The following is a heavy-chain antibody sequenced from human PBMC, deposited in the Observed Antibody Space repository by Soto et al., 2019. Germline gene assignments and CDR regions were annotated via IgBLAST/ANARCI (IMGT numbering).Heavy chain of an antibody. CDR2: INHSGST. V-gene: IGHV4-34*01. J-gene: IGHJ6*02. Sequence: SETLSLTCAVYGWSFSGYYWSWIRQPPGKGLEWIGEINHSGSTNYNPSLKSRVTISVDTSKNQFSLKLSSVTAADTAVYYCARTGSGSYLKYDYYYGMDVWGQGTTVTVSS. D-gene: IGHD3-10*01. CDR1: GWSFSGYY. CDR3: ARTGSGSYLKYDYYYGMDV.